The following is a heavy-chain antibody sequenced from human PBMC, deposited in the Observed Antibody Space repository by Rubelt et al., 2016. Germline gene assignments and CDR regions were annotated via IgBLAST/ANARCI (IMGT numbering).Heavy chain of an antibody. CDR3: ARDPDLTGSY. J-gene: IGHJ4*02. CDR2: ISYDGSNK. Sequence: QVQLVESGGGVVQPGRSLRLSCAASGFTFSSYAMHWVRQAPGKGLEWVAVISYDGSNKYYADSVKGRFTISRDNSKNTLYLQMNSLRAEDTAVYYCARDPDLTGSYWGQGTLVTVSS. CDR1: GFTFSSYA. D-gene: IGHD1-14*01. V-gene: IGHV3-30*04.